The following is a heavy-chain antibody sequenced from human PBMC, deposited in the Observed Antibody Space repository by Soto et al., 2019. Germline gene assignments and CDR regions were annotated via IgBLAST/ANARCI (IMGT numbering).Heavy chain of an antibody. CDR3: ARDLLVRGYFSGRSCYSAFDI. J-gene: IGHJ3*02. V-gene: IGHV3-11*01. Sequence: GGSLRLSCAASGFTFSAYYMSWIRQAPGKGLEWVSYISSSGSTIYYADSVKGRFTISRDNAKNSLYLQMNSLRAEDTAVYYCARDLLVRGYFSGRSCYSAFDIWGPTPMVTGS. D-gene: IGHD2-15*01. CDR2: ISSSGSTI. CDR1: GFTFSAYY.